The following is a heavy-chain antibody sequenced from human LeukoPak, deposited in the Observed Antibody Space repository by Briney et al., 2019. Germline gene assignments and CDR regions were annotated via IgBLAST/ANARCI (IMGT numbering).Heavy chain of an antibody. CDR2: ISNNGGYT. D-gene: IGHD2-15*01. J-gene: IGHJ4*02. CDR3: AKQLGYCSDGSCYFPY. Sequence: GGSLRLSCAASGFSFTNYWMHWVRQAPGKGLEWVSAISNNGGYTYYADSVQGRFTISRDNSKSTLCLQMNSLRAEDTAVYYCAKQLGYCSDGSCYFPYWGQGTLVTVSS. CDR1: GFSFTNYW. V-gene: IGHV3-23*01.